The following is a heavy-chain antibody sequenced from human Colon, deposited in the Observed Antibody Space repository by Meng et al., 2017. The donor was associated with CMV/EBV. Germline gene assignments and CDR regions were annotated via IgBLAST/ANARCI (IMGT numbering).Heavy chain of an antibody. CDR3: ALNGHSGRSH. V-gene: IGHV1-69*02. CDR2: LILMLGVT. CDR1: GGTFSSYT. D-gene: IGHD1-26*01. J-gene: IGHJ4*02. Sequence: SCKASGGTFSSYTVTWVRQAPGLGLEWMGRLILMLGVTNYAQKFQGRFTITADKSTTTAYMELSSLTSEDTAVYYCALNGHSGRSHWGQGTLVTRLL.